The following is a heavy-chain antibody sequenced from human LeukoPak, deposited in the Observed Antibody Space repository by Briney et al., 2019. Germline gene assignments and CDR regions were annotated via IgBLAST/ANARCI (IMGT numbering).Heavy chain of an antibody. CDR3: ARSSRTYDSSGYHALLDY. V-gene: IGHV4-30-4*08. CDR2: IYYSGST. Sequence: SETLSLTCTVSGGSISSGDYYWSWIRQPPGKGLEWIGYIYYSGSTYYNPSLKSRVTISVDTSKKQFSLKLSSVTAADTAVYYCARSSRTYDSSGYHALLDYWGQGTLVTVSS. D-gene: IGHD3-22*01. J-gene: IGHJ4*02. CDR1: GGSISSGDYY.